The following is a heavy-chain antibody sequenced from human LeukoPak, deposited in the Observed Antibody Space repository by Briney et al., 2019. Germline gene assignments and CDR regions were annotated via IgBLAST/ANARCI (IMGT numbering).Heavy chain of an antibody. CDR2: ISYAGNNK. V-gene: IGHV3-30-3*01. J-gene: IGHJ4*02. D-gene: IGHD3-22*01. CDR3: ARGPTSYYDTTGYSSYFDY. Sequence: GGSLRLSCAASGFSSKHYAMYWVRQAPGKGLEWVAVISYAGNNKYYADSVKGRFTISRDNSKNTLYVQMNSLRAEDTAVYYCARGPTSYYDTTGYSSYFDYWGQGTLVTVSS. CDR1: GFSSKHYA.